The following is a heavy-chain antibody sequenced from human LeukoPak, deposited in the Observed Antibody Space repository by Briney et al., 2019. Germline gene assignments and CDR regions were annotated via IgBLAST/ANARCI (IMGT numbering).Heavy chain of an antibody. CDR3: ARHGYNYGFDY. CDR1: GFTFSNYD. J-gene: IGHJ4*02. Sequence: AGRSLRLSCAASGFTFSNYDVHWGRQAPGKGLEWVAVIWYDGSNKYYVDSVKGRFTISRDISKNTLYLQMNSLSAEDTAVYYCARHGYNYGFDYWGQGTLVTVSS. CDR2: IWYDGSNK. V-gene: IGHV3-33*01. D-gene: IGHD5-24*01.